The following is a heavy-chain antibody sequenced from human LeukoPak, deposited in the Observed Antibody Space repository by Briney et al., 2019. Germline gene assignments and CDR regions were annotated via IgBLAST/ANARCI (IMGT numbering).Heavy chain of an antibody. Sequence: GGSLRLSCAASGFTFSSYWMHWVRQAPGKGLEWVAVIWYDGSNKYYADSVKGRFTISRDNSKNTLYLQMDSLRAEDTAVYYCARGSPYYYGSGSTRDPVDYWGQGTLVTVSS. CDR2: IWYDGSNK. J-gene: IGHJ4*02. CDR1: GFTFSSYW. D-gene: IGHD3-10*01. CDR3: ARGSPYYYGSGSTRDPVDY. V-gene: IGHV3-33*08.